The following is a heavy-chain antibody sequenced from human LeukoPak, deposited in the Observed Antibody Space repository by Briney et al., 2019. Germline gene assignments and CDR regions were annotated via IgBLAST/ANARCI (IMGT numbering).Heavy chain of an antibody. CDR1: GFTFSSYS. J-gene: IGHJ4*02. CDR3: AREFISDTARLFDY. D-gene: IGHD5-18*01. V-gene: IGHV4-34*01. CDR2: INHSGST. Sequence: GSLRLSCAASGFTFSSYSMNWVRQAPGKGLEWIGEINHSGSTNYNPSLKSRVTVSVDTSKNQFSLKLSSVTAADTAVYYCAREFISDTARLFDYWGQGTLVTVSS.